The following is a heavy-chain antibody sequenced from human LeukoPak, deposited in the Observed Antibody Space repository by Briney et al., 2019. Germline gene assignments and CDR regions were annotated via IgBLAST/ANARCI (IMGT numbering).Heavy chain of an antibody. V-gene: IGHV4-4*09. J-gene: IGHJ6*03. CDR1: GGSISSYY. D-gene: IGHD6-13*01. CDR3: ARLYSSSWYSYYYYYMDV. Sequence: SETLSLTCTVSGGSISSYYWSWIRQPPGKGLEWIGYIYTSGSTNYNPSLKSRVTISVDTSKNQFSLKLNSVTAADTAVYYCARLYSSSWYSYYYYYMDVWGKGTTVTVSS. CDR2: IYTSGST.